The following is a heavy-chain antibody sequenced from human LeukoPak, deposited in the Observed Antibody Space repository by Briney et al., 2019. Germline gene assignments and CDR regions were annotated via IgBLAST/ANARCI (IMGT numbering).Heavy chain of an antibody. CDR2: INDSEST. CDR1: GGSFSGYY. V-gene: IGHV4-34*01. D-gene: IGHD2-15*01. J-gene: IGHJ4*02. CDR3: AREDCSSGSSTNFDY. Sequence: SSETLSLTCAVYGGSFSGYYWSWIRQTPGKGLEWIGEINDSESTNYNPSLKSRATISVDTSKNQFSLKLSSVTAADTALYYCAREDCSSGSSTNFDYWGQGTLVNVSS.